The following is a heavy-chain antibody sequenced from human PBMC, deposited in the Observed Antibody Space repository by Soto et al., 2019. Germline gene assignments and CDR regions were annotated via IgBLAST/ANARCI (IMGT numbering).Heavy chain of an antibody. V-gene: IGHV1-69*05. J-gene: IGHJ6*02. CDR3: AREVATIRDYYYGMDV. D-gene: IGHD5-12*01. Sequence: QVQLVQSGAEVKKPGSSVKVSCKASGGTFSSYAISWVRQAPGQGLEWMGGIIPIFGTANYAQKFQGRVTITXXEXTTXAYMELSSLRSEDTAVYYCAREVATIRDYYYGMDVWGQGTTVTVSS. CDR1: GGTFSSYA. CDR2: IIPIFGTA.